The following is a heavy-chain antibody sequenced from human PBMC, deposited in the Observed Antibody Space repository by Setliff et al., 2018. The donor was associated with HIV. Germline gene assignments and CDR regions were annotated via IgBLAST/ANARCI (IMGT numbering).Heavy chain of an antibody. CDR1: GFTFSSYA. V-gene: IGHV3-30-3*01. J-gene: IGHJ4*02. Sequence: GGSLRLSCAASGFTFSSYAMHWVRQAPGKGLEWVAVISYDGSNKYYADSVKGRFTISRDNSKNTLYLQMNSLRAEDTAVYYCAKGRAGYSFDYWGQGTLVTVSS. CDR3: AKGRAGYSFDY. D-gene: IGHD6-13*01. CDR2: ISYDGSNK.